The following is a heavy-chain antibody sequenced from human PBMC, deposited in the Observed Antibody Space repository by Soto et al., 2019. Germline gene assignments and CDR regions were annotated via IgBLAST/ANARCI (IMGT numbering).Heavy chain of an antibody. CDR3: ARDLPPHIAVAGLFDY. CDR1: GDSVSSNSAA. CDR2: TYYRSKWYN. D-gene: IGHD6-19*01. Sequence: PSQTLSLTCAISGDSVSSNSAAWNWIRQSPSRGLEWLGRTYYRSKWYNDYAVSVKSRITINPDTSKNQFSLQLNSVTPEDTAVYYCARDLPPHIAVAGLFDYWGQGTLVTAPQ. J-gene: IGHJ4*02. V-gene: IGHV6-1*01.